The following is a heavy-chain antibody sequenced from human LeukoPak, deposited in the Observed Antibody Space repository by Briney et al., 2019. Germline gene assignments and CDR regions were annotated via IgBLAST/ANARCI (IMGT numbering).Heavy chain of an antibody. D-gene: IGHD2-2*01. J-gene: IGHJ4*02. CDR2: ISSSSSYT. Sequence: GGSLRLSCAASGFTFSDYYMSWIRQAPGKGLEWVSYISSSSSYTNYADSAKGRFTISRDNAKNSLYLQMNSLRAEDTAVYYCARDHSCSSTSCSPTGDYWGQGTLVTVSS. V-gene: IGHV3-11*05. CDR3: ARDHSCSSTSCSPTGDY. CDR1: GFTFSDYY.